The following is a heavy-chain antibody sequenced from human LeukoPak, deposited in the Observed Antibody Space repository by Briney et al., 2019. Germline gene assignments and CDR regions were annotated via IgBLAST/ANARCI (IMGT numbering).Heavy chain of an antibody. D-gene: IGHD3-10*01. CDR2: IWYDGSNK. CDR3: ARARDYGSGRANAFDI. Sequence: PGGSLRLSCAASGFTFSSYGMHWVRQAPGKGLEWVAVIWYDGSNKYYADSVKGRFTISRDNSKNTLYLQMNSLRAEDTAVYYCARARDYGSGRANAFDIWGQGTMVTVSS. CDR1: GFTFSSYG. V-gene: IGHV3-33*01. J-gene: IGHJ3*02.